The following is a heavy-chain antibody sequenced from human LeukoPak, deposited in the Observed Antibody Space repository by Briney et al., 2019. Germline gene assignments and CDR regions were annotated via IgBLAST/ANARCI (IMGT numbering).Heavy chain of an antibody. CDR1: GFTFSSYE. CDR2: ISSSGSTI. Sequence: GGSLRLSCAASGFTFSSYEMNWVRQAPGKGLEWVSYISSSGSTIYYADSVKGRFTISRDNAKNSLYLQMNSLRAEYTAVYYCARDEGAGWYYYYGMDVWGQGTTVTVSS. CDR3: ARDEGAGWYYYYGMDV. V-gene: IGHV3-48*03. D-gene: IGHD6-19*01. J-gene: IGHJ6*02.